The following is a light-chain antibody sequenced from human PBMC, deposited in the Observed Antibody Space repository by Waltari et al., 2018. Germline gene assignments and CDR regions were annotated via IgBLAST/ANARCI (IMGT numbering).Light chain of an antibody. V-gene: IGLV2-8*01. CDR2: DVH. J-gene: IGLJ1*01. CDR1: NSDLGEYNS. CDR3: MSFAGNNFYV. Sequence: SALTQPPPAPGSPGQSVPIPCTGTNSDLGEYNSVSWSHPPPGKAPQLMIYDVHNRPSGVPDRFSGSKSGNTASLTVSGLQAEDEGDYYCMSFAGNNFYVFGTGTTVTVL.